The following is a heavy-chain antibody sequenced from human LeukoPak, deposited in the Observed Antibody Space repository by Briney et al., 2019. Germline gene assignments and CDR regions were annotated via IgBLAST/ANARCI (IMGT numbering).Heavy chain of an antibody. D-gene: IGHD3-3*01. Sequence: GSLRLSCAASGFTFSSYAMSWVRQAPGKGLEWVSSFSGAGDYTHSADSVKGRFIISRDNSKNTLYLQMNSLRVEDTAVYYCAKHPYNDFWSGYYKGFDYWGQGTLVTVSS. CDR3: AKHPYNDFWSGYYKGFDY. V-gene: IGHV3-23*01. J-gene: IGHJ4*02. CDR1: GFTFSSYA. CDR2: FSGAGDYT.